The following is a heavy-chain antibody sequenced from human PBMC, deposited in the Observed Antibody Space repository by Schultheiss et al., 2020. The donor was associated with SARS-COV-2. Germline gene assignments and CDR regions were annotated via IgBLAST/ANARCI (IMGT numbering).Heavy chain of an antibody. Sequence: SETLSLTCTVSGGSISSYYWSWIRQPPGKGLEWIGYIYYSGSTNYNPSLKSRVTISVDTSKNQFSLKLSSVTAADTAVYYCARGTGFIRYSYGLNWFDPWGQGTLVTVSS. CDR2: IYYSGST. CDR1: GGSISSYY. V-gene: IGHV4-59*01. D-gene: IGHD5-18*01. CDR3: ARGTGFIRYSYGLNWFDP. J-gene: IGHJ5*02.